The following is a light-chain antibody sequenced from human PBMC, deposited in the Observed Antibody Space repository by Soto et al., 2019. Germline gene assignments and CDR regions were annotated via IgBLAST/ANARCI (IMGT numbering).Light chain of an antibody. Sequence: QSVLTQPPSVSAAPGQKVTISCSGSSSNIGNNYVSWYQQFPGTAPKPLIYDNNKRPSGIPDRFSGSKSGTSATLGITGLQTGDEADYYCRTWDSTLSAGVFGTGTKATVL. J-gene: IGLJ1*01. CDR3: RTWDSTLSAGV. CDR1: SSNIGNNY. V-gene: IGLV1-51*01. CDR2: DNN.